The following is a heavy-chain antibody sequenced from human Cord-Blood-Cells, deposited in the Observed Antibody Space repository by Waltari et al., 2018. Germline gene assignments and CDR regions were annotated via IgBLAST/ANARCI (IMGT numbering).Heavy chain of an antibody. CDR3: AAEASDIVVVPAPLDY. J-gene: IGHJ4*02. D-gene: IGHD2-2*01. V-gene: IGHV1-69*01. CDR1: GGTFSSHA. Sequence: QVQLVQSGAEVKKPGSSVKVSCKASGGTFSSHAISWVRQAPGQGLEWMGGIIPIFGTANYAQKFQGRVTITADESTSTAYMELSSLRSEDTAVYYCAAEASDIVVVPAPLDYWGQGTLVTVSS. CDR2: IIPIFGTA.